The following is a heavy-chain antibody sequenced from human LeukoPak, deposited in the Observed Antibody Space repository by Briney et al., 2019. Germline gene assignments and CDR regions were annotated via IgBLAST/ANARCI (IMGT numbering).Heavy chain of an antibody. CDR1: GFTFSSYE. J-gene: IGHJ4*02. Sequence: GGSLRLSCAASGFTFSSYEMNWVRQAPGKGLEWVSYISSSGSTIYYADSVKGRFTISRDNAKNSLYLQMNSLRAEDTAVYYCASGYSSGWYVSGYFDYWGQGTLVTVSS. CDR3: ASGYSSGWYVSGYFDY. V-gene: IGHV3-48*03. CDR2: ISSSGSTI. D-gene: IGHD6-19*01.